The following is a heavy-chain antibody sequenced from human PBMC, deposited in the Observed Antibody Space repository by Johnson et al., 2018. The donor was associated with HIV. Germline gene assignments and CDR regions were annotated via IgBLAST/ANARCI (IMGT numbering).Heavy chain of an antibody. V-gene: IGHV3-7*01. CDR2: IKQDGSEK. CDR3: ARGGKAGATARAFDI. D-gene: IGHD1-26*01. CDR1: GFTFSSYW. J-gene: IGHJ3*02. Sequence: VQLVESGGGLVQPGGSLRLSCAASGFTFSSYWMSWVRQAPGKGLEWVANIKQDGSEKYYVDSVKGRFTISRDNAKNTLYLQMNSLRAEDTAVYYCARGGKAGATARAFDIWGQGTMVTVST.